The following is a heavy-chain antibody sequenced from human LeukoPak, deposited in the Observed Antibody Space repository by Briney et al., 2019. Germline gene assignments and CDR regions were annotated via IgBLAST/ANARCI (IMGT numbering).Heavy chain of an antibody. V-gene: IGHV3-48*03. Sequence: GGSLRLSCAASGFTFSSYEMNWVRQAPGKGLEWVSYISSSGSTIYYADSVKGRFTISRDNAKNSLYLQMNSLRAEDTAVFYCARKKDSTDAFDIWGQGTMVTVSS. J-gene: IGHJ3*02. CDR3: ARKKDSTDAFDI. CDR1: GFTFSSYE. D-gene: IGHD2/OR15-2a*01. CDR2: ISSSGSTI.